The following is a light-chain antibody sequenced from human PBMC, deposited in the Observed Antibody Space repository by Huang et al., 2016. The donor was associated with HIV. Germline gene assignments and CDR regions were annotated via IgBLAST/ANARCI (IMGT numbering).Light chain of an antibody. CDR2: DAS. V-gene: IGKV1-17*03. J-gene: IGKJ4*01. Sequence: DIQMTQSPFVMSASVGDRVTISCRASQGISNRLVWFQQKPGRVPNRLIHDASSLESGVPTRFIGSGSGTEFTLTINSLQPEDFATYYCLQHNGHPLTFGGGTRVEIK. CDR1: QGISNR. CDR3: LQHNGHPLT.